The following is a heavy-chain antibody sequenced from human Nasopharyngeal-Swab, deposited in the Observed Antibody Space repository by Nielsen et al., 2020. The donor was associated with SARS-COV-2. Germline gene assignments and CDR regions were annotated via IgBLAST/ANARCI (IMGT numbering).Heavy chain of an antibody. CDR1: GITFSTYA. D-gene: IGHD6-19*01. V-gene: IGHV3-23*01. J-gene: IGHJ4*02. Sequence: LSLTCAASGITFSTYAMSWVRQAPGKGLEWVSVIGGSGGGTRYTDSVKGRFTISRDNSKNTLYLQMNSLRAEDTAVYYCATHAGYNSGWGQGTLVTVSS. CDR3: ATHAGYNSG. CDR2: IGGSGGGT.